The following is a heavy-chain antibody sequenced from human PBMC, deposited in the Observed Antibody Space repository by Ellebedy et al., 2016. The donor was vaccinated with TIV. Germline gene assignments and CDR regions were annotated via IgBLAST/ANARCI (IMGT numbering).Heavy chain of an antibody. Sequence: ASVKVSCXASGYTFTSYDINWVRQATGQGLEWMGWMNPNSGNTGYAQKFQGRVTMTRNTSISTAYMELSSLRSEDTAVYYCASLTAATYYDSRPFDIWGQGTMVTVSS. J-gene: IGHJ3*02. CDR1: GYTFTSYD. V-gene: IGHV1-8*01. CDR3: ASLTAATYYDSRPFDI. D-gene: IGHD3-22*01. CDR2: MNPNSGNT.